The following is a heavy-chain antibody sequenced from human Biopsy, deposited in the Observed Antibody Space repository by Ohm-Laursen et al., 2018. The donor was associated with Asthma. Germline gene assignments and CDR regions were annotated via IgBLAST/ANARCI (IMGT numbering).Heavy chain of an antibody. J-gene: IGHJ4*02. Sequence: ASVKVSCKISGYSLTDLSMHWVRQAPGQGLEWMGGHDHGEGGTVNARRFQGRDTMTENTSTDTAYMELSSLSSDDTAVYYCASDFPKDYVRYNFQFWGQGTLVTVSS. CDR2: HDHGEGGT. V-gene: IGHV1-24*01. D-gene: IGHD4-17*01. CDR3: ASDFPKDYVRYNFQF. CDR1: GYSLTDLS.